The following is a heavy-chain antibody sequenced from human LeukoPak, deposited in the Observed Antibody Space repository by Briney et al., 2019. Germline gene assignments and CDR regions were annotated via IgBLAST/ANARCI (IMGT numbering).Heavy chain of an antibody. CDR2: ISSSSGNI. J-gene: IGHJ6*03. Sequence: GGSLRLSCAASGFTFSSYAMSWVRQAPGKGLEWVSYISSSSGNIYYADSVKGRFTISRDNAKTSLYLQMNSLRAEDTALYYCARDRGGIGYYMDVWGKGTTVTVSS. CDR3: ARDRGGIGYYMDV. D-gene: IGHD3-16*02. CDR1: GFTFSSYA. V-gene: IGHV3-48*01.